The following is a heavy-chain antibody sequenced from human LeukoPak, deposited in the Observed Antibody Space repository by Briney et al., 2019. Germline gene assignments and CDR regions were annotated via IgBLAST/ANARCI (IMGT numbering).Heavy chain of an antibody. CDR2: IYYSGST. J-gene: IGHJ6*02. CDR3: ARMYYDILTGYYYGMDV. CDR1: GGSISSSSYY. D-gene: IGHD3-9*01. Sequence: SETLSLTCTVSGGSISSSSYYWGWIRPPPGKGLEWIGSIYYSGSTYYNPSLKSRVTISVDTSKNQFSLKRSSVTGADTAVYYCARMYYDILTGYYYGMDVWGQGATVTVSS. V-gene: IGHV4-39*01.